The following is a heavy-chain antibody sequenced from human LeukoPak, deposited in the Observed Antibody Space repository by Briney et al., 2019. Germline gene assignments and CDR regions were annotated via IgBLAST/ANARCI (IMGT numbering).Heavy chain of an antibody. Sequence: GGSLRLSCAASGFTFSSYAMLWVRQAPGKGLEYVSAISSNGGSTYYANSVKGRFTISRDNSKNTLYLQMGSLRAEDMAVYYCARSSTYCGGDCYYFDYWGQGTLVTVSS. CDR3: ARSSTYCGGDCYYFDY. J-gene: IGHJ4*02. CDR2: ISSNGGST. D-gene: IGHD2-21*02. CDR1: GFTFSSYA. V-gene: IGHV3-64*01.